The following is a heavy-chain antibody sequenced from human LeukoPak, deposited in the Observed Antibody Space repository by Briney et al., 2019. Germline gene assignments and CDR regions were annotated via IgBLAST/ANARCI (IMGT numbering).Heavy chain of an antibody. Sequence: ASVKVSCKASGCTFTSYGISWVRQAPGQGLEWMGWISAYNGNTNYAQKLQGRVTMTTDTSTSTAYMELRSLRSDDSAVYYCARDWVDFWSGYSPDYWGQGTLVTVSS. V-gene: IGHV1-18*01. CDR2: ISAYNGNT. CDR3: ARDWVDFWSGYSPDY. J-gene: IGHJ4*02. D-gene: IGHD3-3*01. CDR1: GCTFTSYG.